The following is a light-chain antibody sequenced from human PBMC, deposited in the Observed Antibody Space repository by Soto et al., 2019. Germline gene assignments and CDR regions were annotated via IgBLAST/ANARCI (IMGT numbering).Light chain of an antibody. V-gene: IGKV1-5*03. CDR1: QSISSW. CDR3: QQYTSHPWT. Sequence: DIQITQSPSTLSASVGDRFTITCRASQSISSWLAWYQQKPGKAPKLLIYKASSLESGVPSRFSGSGSGTEFTLTISSLQPDDFATYYCQQYTSHPWTFGQGTKVDI. CDR2: KAS. J-gene: IGKJ1*01.